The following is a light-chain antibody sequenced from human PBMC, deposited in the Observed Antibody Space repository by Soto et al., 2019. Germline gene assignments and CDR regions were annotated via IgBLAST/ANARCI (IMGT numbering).Light chain of an antibody. Sequence: DIQMTQSPSSLSASVGDRVTVTCRASQSIDTYLNWYQQWPGQAPKLLIYVASTLQSGVPSRFSGSGSGTHFTLTISSLQPEDFATYYCQQNQDIPPTFGQGTRVERK. CDR3: QQNQDIPPT. CDR1: QSIDTY. CDR2: VAS. J-gene: IGKJ1*01. V-gene: IGKV1-39*01.